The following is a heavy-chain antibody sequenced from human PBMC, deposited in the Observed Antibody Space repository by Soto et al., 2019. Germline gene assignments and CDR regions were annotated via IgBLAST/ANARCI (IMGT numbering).Heavy chain of an antibody. D-gene: IGHD2-2*01. V-gene: IGHV3-48*02. CDR3: AKDSCWNTSCAADC. Sequence: GGSLRLSCAASGFTFSSYTMNWVRQAPGKGLEWVSYISSSSSTIYYADSVKGRFTISRDNAKNSLYLQMNSLRDEDTAVYYCAKDSCWNTSCAADCWGQGTLVTVSS. CDR2: ISSSSSTI. J-gene: IGHJ4*02. CDR1: GFTFSSYT.